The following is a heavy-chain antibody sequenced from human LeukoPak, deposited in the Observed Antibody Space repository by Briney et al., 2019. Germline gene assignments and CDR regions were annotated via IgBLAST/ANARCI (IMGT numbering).Heavy chain of an antibody. CDR2: IYHSGST. Sequence: GSLRLSCAASGFTFSSYTMSWVRQPPGKGLEWIGEIYHSGSTNYNPSLKSRVTISVDKSKNQFSLKLSSVTAADTAVYYCARVYGGWYEFDYWGQGTLVTVSS. CDR1: GFTFSSYTM. D-gene: IGHD6-19*01. V-gene: IGHV4-4*02. J-gene: IGHJ4*02. CDR3: ARVYGGWYEFDY.